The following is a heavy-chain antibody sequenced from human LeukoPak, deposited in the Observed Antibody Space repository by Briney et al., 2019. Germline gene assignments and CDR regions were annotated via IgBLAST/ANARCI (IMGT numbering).Heavy chain of an antibody. Sequence: GGSLRLSCAASGFTFDDYAMHWVRQAPGKGLEWVSLISGDGGSTYYADSVKGRFTISRDNSKNSLYLQMNSLRTEDTALYYCAKDRDAMVRGVNFYLPTDYWGQGTLVTVSS. J-gene: IGHJ4*02. CDR3: AKDRDAMVRGVNFYLPTDY. CDR2: ISGDGGST. D-gene: IGHD3-10*01. CDR1: GFTFDDYA. V-gene: IGHV3-43*02.